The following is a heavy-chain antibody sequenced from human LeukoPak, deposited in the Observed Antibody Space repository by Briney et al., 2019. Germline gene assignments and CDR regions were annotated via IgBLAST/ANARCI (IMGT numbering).Heavy chain of an antibody. CDR3: ARDPSSWYYYYMDV. D-gene: IGHD6-13*01. V-gene: IGHV3-23*01. Sequence: GGSLRLSCAASGFTFSSYAMSWVRQAPGKRLEWVSAISGSGSTIYYADSVKGRFTISRDNAKNSLYLQMNSLRAEDTAVYYCARDPSSWYYYYMDVWGKGTTVTVSS. J-gene: IGHJ6*03. CDR2: ISGSGSTI. CDR1: GFTFSSYA.